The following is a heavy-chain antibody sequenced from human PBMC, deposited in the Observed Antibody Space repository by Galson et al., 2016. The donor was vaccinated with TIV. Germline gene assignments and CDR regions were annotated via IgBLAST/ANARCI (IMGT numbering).Heavy chain of an antibody. CDR1: GYSISSYW. CDR3: AKAPGYSGYSYGYFDS. V-gene: IGHV5-51*03. D-gene: IGHD5-18*01. Sequence: QSGAEVKKPGESLKISCKASGYSISSYWTAWVRQVPGKGLEWMRIIYPGDSETRYSPSFQGQVTISADKSINTAYLQWTSLKASDTAMYYCAKAPGYSGYSYGYFDSRGQGTLVTVSS. J-gene: IGHJ4*02. CDR2: IYPGDSET.